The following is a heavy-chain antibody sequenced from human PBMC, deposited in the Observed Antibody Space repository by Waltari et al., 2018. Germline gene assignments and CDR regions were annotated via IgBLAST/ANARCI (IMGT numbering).Heavy chain of an antibody. CDR2: INWNSGRT. V-gene: IGHV3-20*04. CDR1: GFIFDDYG. Sequence: EVQLVESGGGVLRPGGSLRLYCAASGFIFDDYGMSWVRQAPGRGLEWVSGINWNSGRTSYADSVQVRFTISSGHAKNPLYRQMDRLRAEDTALYYCARESHYYESRGANYFDYWGPGTLVTVSS. CDR3: ARESHYYESRGANYFDY. J-gene: IGHJ4*02. D-gene: IGHD3-22*01.